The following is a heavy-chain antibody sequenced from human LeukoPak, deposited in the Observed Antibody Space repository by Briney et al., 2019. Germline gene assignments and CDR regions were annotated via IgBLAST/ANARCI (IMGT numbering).Heavy chain of an antibody. V-gene: IGHV4-59*12. D-gene: IGHD3-10*01. CDR3: ARDREVRNWFDP. CDR2: IYYSGST. Sequence: SETLSLTCTVSGGSISSYYWSWIRQPPGKGLEWIGYIYYSGSTNYNPSLKSRVTISVDTSKNQFSLQLNSVTPEDTAVYYCARDREVRNWFDPWGQGTLVTVSS. J-gene: IGHJ5*02. CDR1: GGSISSYY.